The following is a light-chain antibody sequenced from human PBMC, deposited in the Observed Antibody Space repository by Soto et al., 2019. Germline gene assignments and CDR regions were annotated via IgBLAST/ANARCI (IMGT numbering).Light chain of an antibody. CDR1: QSIGTW. Sequence: DIQMTQSPSTLSASVGDTVTITCRASQSIGTWLAWYQQKPGKAPTLLIYKASGLQSGVQSRYSGSGSGTEFTLTISRLQPDDLATYYCQQYKRWGFTFGPWTKGDIK. J-gene: IGKJ3*01. V-gene: IGKV1-5*03. CDR2: KAS. CDR3: QQYKRWGFT.